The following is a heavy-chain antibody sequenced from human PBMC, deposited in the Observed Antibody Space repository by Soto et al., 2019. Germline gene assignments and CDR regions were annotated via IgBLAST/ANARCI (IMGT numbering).Heavy chain of an antibody. V-gene: IGHV2-5*01. D-gene: IGHD3-10*01. CDR3: AHLGRFGELFIGPFDY. J-gene: IGHJ4*02. CDR1: GFSLSTSGVG. Sequence: QITLKESGPTLVKPTQTLTLTCTFSGFSLSTSGVGVGWIRQPPGKALEWLALIYWNDDKRYSPSLKSRLTITKDTSKNQVVLTMTNMDPVDTATYYCAHLGRFGELFIGPFDYWGQGTLVTVSS. CDR2: IYWNDDK.